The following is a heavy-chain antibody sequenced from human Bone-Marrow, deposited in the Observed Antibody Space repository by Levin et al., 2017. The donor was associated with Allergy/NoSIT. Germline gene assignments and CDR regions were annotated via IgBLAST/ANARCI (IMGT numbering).Heavy chain of an antibody. CDR3: TRDGLYSYYQSSYKRVWEVDV. CDR2: ISYDGGNR. CDR1: GFMFSEYA. Sequence: GGSLRLSCAGSGFMFSEYAIHWVRQAPGKGLEWVAVISYDGGNRYFPDSVQRRFTISRDNSKITVYLEMSRLTTEDTAVYFGTRDGLYSYYQSSYKRVWEVDVWGQGTLVTVSP. V-gene: IGHV3-30-3*01. J-gene: IGHJ4*02. D-gene: IGHD3-22*01.